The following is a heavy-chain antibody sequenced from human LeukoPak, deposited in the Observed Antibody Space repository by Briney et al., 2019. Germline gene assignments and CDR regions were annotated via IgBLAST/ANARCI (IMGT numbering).Heavy chain of an antibody. J-gene: IGHJ4*02. Sequence: PGGSLRLSCAASGFTFSSYSMNWVRQAPGKGLEWVSSISSSSIHIYYADSVRGRFTISRDNAENSLYLQMNSLRDEDTAVYYCASGHDYWGQGTLVTVSS. CDR1: GFTFSSYS. V-gene: IGHV3-21*01. CDR3: ASGHDY. CDR2: ISSSSIHI.